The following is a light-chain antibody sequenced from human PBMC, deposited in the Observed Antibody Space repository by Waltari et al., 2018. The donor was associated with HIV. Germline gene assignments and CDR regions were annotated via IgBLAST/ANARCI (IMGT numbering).Light chain of an antibody. V-gene: IGLV1-51*01. CDR3: GTWDNSLSVTWV. J-gene: IGLJ3*02. CDR1: SPNIENNY. Sequence: QSVLTQPPSVSAAPGQKVTISCFGSSPNIENNYVSWYQQLPGTAPKLLIYDNNKRPSGIPDRFSGSKSGTSATLGITGLQTGDEADYYCGTWDNSLSVTWVFGGGTKLTVL. CDR2: DNN.